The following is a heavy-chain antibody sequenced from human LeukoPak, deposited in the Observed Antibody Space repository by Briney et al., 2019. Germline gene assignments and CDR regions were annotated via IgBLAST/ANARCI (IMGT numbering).Heavy chain of an antibody. CDR3: ARVRKNGFGELIFDY. CDR1: VGTFSSYA. D-gene: IGHD3-10*01. CDR2: IIPIFGTA. V-gene: IGHV1-69*01. Sequence: SVKVSCKASVGTFSSYAISWVRQAPGQGLEWMGGIIPIFGTANYAQKFQGRVTITADESTSTAYMELSSLRSEDTAVYYCARVRKNGFGELIFDYWGQGTLVTVSS. J-gene: IGHJ4*02.